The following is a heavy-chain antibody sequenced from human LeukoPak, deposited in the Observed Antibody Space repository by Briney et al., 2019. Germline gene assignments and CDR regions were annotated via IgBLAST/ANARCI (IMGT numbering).Heavy chain of an antibody. CDR1: GGSIGSYY. D-gene: IGHD6-13*01. V-gene: IGHV4-4*07. J-gene: IGHJ4*02. CDR3: ARIAAAGTPAYFDY. Sequence: SETLSLTCTVSGGSIGSYYWSWIRQPAGKGLEWIGRIYTSGSTNYNPSLKSRVTMSVDTSKNQFSLKLSSVTAADTAVYYCARIAAAGTPAYFDYWGQGTLVTVSS. CDR2: IYTSGST.